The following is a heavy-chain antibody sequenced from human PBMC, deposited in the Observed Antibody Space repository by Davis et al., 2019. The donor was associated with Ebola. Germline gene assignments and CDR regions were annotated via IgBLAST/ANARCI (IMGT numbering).Heavy chain of an antibody. V-gene: IGHV1-69*10. Sequence: SVKVSCKASGGTFSSYAISWVRQAPGQGLDWMGGIIPVPGVPKYAQDFQGRVTLTADESTSPAYMELSSLSYEDTAMYYCARDRYSDGSGYFFEQSHWGQGTLVTVSS. CDR1: GGTFSSYA. CDR2: IIPVPGVP. D-gene: IGHD3-22*01. CDR3: ARDRYSDGSGYFFEQSH. J-gene: IGHJ4*02.